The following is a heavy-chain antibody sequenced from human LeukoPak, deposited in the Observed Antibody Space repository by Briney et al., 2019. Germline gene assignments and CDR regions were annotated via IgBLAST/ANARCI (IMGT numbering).Heavy chain of an antibody. V-gene: IGHV4-39*01. D-gene: IGHD6-19*01. CDR3: ASPGSSYSSGWYRAFDI. Sequence: SETLSLTCTVSGGSISSSSYYWGWIRQPPGKGLEWIGSIYYSGSTYYNPSLKSRVTISVDTAKNQFSLKLSSVTAADTAVYYCASPGSSYSSGWYRAFDIWGQGTMVTVSS. CDR2: IYYSGST. J-gene: IGHJ3*02. CDR1: GGSISSSSYY.